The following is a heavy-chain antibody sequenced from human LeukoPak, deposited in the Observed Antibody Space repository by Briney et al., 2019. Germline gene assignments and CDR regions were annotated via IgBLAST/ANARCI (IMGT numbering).Heavy chain of an antibody. CDR1: GFIFNSYA. D-gene: IGHD1-26*01. CDR2: IRSDGSNE. Sequence: GGSLRLSCAASGFIFNSYAMHWARQAPGKGLEWVAFIRSDGSNEYYGDSAKGRFSISRVNSKNTLYLQMNSLRPEDTAVYYCAKDPGWDDEGKHFDYWGQGNRVTVSS. J-gene: IGHJ4*02. CDR3: AKDPGWDDEGKHFDY. V-gene: IGHV3-30*02.